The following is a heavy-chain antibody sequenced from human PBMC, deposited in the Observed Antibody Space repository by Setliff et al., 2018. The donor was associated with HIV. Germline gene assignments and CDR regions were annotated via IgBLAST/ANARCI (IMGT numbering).Heavy chain of an antibody. D-gene: IGHD3-3*01. Sequence: SVKVSCKVSGGTFSDYAVTWVRQAPGQGLEWMGGVIPVFGTGNYAQKFQGRVTITPDESTRTAYMELRSLRSEDTAVYYCARVPSPFVQEGYFDDWGQGTLVTVSS. CDR1: GGTFSDYA. CDR3: ARVPSPFVQEGYFDD. J-gene: IGHJ4*01. CDR2: VIPVFGTG. V-gene: IGHV1-69*13.